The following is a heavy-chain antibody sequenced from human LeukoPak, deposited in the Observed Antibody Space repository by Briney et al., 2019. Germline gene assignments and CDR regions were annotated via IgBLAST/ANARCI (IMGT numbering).Heavy chain of an antibody. CDR2: ISSSSSTT. D-gene: IGHD3-10*01. J-gene: IGHJ4*02. CDR3: AKLGRNYFDY. CDR1: GVTFSDYF. V-gene: IGHV3-11*04. Sequence: GGSLRLSCAASGVTFSDYFMNWIRQAPGKGLEWVSYISSSSSTTYYADSVKGRFTISRDNAKNSLYLQMNSLRAEDTAVYYCAKLGRNYFDYWGQGTLVTVSS.